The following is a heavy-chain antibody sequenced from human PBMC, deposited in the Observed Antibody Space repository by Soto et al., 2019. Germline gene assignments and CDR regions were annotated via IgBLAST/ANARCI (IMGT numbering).Heavy chain of an antibody. CDR1: GASISSSDW. D-gene: IGHD4-17*01. CDR3: ARGNYGDYFDY. Sequence: SETLSLTWAVSGASISSSDWWSWVRQPPGKGLEWIGEIYHSGNTNYNPSLESRITISVDTSKNQFSLNLSSVTAADTAVYYCARGNYGDYFDYWGQGTLVTVSS. V-gene: IGHV4-4*02. J-gene: IGHJ4*02. CDR2: IYHSGNT.